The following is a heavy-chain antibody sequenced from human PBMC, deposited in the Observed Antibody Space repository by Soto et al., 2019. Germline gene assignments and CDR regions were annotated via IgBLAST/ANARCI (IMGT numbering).Heavy chain of an antibody. CDR1: GYTFTSYY. J-gene: IGHJ5*02. V-gene: IGHV1-46*01. CDR3: ARASSIAARGRKYNWFDP. D-gene: IGHD6-6*01. Sequence: QVQLVQSGAEVKKPGASVKVSCKASGYTFTSYYMHWVRQAPGQGLEWMGIINPSGGSTSYAQKFKGRVTMTRDTTTSTVYMELSSLRSEDTAVYYCARASSIAARGRKYNWFDPWGQGTLVTVSS. CDR2: INPSGGST.